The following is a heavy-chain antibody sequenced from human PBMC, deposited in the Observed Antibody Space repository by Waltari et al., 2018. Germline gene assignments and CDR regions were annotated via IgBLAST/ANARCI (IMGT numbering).Heavy chain of an antibody. D-gene: IGHD3-3*01. J-gene: IGHJ3*02. CDR2: INPNSGGT. CDR1: GSTFTGYY. Sequence: QVQLVQSGAEVKKPGASVTVSCKASGSTFTGYYMTVVRQAPGQGLEWMGRINPNSGGTNYAQKFQGRVTMTRDTSISTAYMELSRLRSDDTAVYYCASGDFWSGYDAFDIWGQGTMVTVSS. CDR3: ASGDFWSGYDAFDI. V-gene: IGHV1-2*06.